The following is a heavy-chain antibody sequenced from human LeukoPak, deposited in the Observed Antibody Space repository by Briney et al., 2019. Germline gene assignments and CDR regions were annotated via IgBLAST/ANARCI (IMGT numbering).Heavy chain of an antibody. CDR3: AAQVNYHDSTVWDP. Sequence: GASVKVSCKASGFTFRTSAVQWVRQARGQRLEWIGWIVVGSGNTNYAQKFQERVTISRDMSTSTAYMELSSLGSEDTAVYYCAAQVNYHDSTVWDPWGQGTLVTVSS. CDR1: GFTFRTSA. V-gene: IGHV1-58*01. J-gene: IGHJ5*02. CDR2: IVVGSGNT. D-gene: IGHD3-22*01.